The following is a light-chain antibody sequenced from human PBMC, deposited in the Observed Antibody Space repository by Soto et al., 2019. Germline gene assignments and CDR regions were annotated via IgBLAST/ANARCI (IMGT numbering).Light chain of an antibody. CDR1: SSDVGDNKY. CDR3: SSFTTTYFYV. Sequence: QSALTQPASVSGSPGQSITISCTGTSSDVGDNKYVSWYQHHPDKAPKLVIYEVSHRPSGVSSRFFASKSGNTASLTISGLQPEDEAEYYCSSFTTTYFYVFGPGTQLTVL. J-gene: IGLJ7*01. V-gene: IGLV2-14*01. CDR2: EVS.